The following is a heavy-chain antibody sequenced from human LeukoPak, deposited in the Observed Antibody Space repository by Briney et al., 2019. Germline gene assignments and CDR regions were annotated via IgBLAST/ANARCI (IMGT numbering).Heavy chain of an antibody. CDR1: GYTLSDYY. V-gene: IGHV1-58*02. J-gene: IGHJ4*02. Sequence: SVKVSCEASGYTLSDYYIYWVRQARGQRLEWIGWIVVGSGNTNYAQKFQERVTSTRDMSTSTAYMELSSLRSEDTAVYYCAADGGSGSYYNPPVYWGQGTLVTVSS. D-gene: IGHD3-10*01. CDR3: AADGGSGSYYNPPVY. CDR2: IVVGSGNT.